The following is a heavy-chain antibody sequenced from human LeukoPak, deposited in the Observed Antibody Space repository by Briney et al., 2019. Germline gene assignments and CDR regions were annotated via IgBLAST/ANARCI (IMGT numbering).Heavy chain of an antibody. CDR3: AKDGREYSFDY. J-gene: IGHJ4*02. V-gene: IGHV4-59*01. CDR1: GGSIRAYS. D-gene: IGHD4-17*01. CDR2: LYYSGHT. Sequence: SETLSLTCSVSGGSIRAYSWGWIRQPPGKPLEWIGYLYYSGHTGYNPSLGSRVTISSDTSRNQFSLRLSSVIAADTAVYYCAKDGREYSFDYWGQGTLVTVFS.